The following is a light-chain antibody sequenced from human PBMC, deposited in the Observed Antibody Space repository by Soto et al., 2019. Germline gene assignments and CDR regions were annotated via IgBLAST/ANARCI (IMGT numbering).Light chain of an antibody. J-gene: IGLJ3*02. Sequence: QSALTQPASVSGSPGQSITISCTGTSSDVGRYDYVSWYQHHPGKAPKLMIYDVSNRPSGVSNRFSGSKSANTASLTISGLQAEDEADYYCTSYTISSTVVFGGGTKLTVL. V-gene: IGLV2-14*03. CDR1: SSDVGRYDY. CDR2: DVS. CDR3: TSYTISSTVV.